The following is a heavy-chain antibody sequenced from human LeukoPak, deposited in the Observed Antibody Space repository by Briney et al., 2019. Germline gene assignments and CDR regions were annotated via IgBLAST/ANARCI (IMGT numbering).Heavy chain of an antibody. V-gene: IGHV3-30*02. J-gene: IGHJ4*02. CDR3: ARDDSSDYGTDY. CDR2: IRYDGSNK. CDR1: GFTFSSYG. Sequence: GGSLRLSCAASGFTFSSYGMHWVRQAPGKGLEWVAFIRYDGSNKYYADSVKGRFTISRDNAKNSLYLQMNSLRAEDTAVYYCARDDSSDYGTDYWGQGTLVTVSS. D-gene: IGHD3-22*01.